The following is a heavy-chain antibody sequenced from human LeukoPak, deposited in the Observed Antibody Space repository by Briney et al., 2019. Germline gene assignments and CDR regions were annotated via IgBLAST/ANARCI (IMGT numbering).Heavy chain of an antibody. CDR2: ISGSGGST. CDR3: AIRGYSYGSPYFQH. Sequence: SGGSLRLSCAASGFTFSSYAMSWVRQAPGKGLEWVSAISGSGGSTYYADSVKGRFIIPRDNSKNTLYLQMNSLRAEDTAVYYCAIRGYSYGSPYFQHWGQGTLVTVSS. V-gene: IGHV3-23*01. D-gene: IGHD5-18*01. CDR1: GFTFSSYA. J-gene: IGHJ1*01.